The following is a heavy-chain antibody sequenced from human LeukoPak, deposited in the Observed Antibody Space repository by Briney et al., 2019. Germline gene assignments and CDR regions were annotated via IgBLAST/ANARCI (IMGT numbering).Heavy chain of an antibody. CDR1: GFTFSNYW. V-gene: IGHV3-74*01. Sequence: PGGSLRLSCAASGFTFSNYWMHWVRQAPGKGLVWVSRINTDGSSANYADSVKGRFTISRDNAKNTLYLQMNILRAEDTAVYFCARERFDPWGQGTLVTVSS. J-gene: IGHJ5*02. CDR3: ARERFDP. CDR2: INTDGSSA.